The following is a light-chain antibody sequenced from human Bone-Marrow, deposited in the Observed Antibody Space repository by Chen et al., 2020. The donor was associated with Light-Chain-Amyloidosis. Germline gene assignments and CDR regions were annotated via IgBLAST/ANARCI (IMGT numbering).Light chain of an antibody. CDR1: SSDGGGDKH. V-gene: IGLV2-14*01. Sequence: QSALTYPASVSGSLGQFSTLYCTGTSSDGGGDKHVSWYQQHPDNAPKLMIYEVTTRPSWVPDRFAGSKSDNTASLTISGLQTEDEADYFCSSYTITNTLVFGSGTRVTVL. CDR3: SSYTITNTLV. CDR2: EVT. J-gene: IGLJ1*01.